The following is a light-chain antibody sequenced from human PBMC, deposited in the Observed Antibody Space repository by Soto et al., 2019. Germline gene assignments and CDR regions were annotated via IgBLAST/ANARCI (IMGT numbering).Light chain of an antibody. CDR1: QSVRSSY. V-gene: IGKV3-20*01. CDR2: GVS. Sequence: EIVLTQSPGTLSLSPGERATLSCRASQSVRSSYLAWYQQKLGQAPRLLIYGVSNRATGIPDRFSGSGSGTDCTLTISRLESEDVAVYYWQQYGTSPRTFGQGTKVEIK. J-gene: IGKJ1*01. CDR3: QQYGTSPRT.